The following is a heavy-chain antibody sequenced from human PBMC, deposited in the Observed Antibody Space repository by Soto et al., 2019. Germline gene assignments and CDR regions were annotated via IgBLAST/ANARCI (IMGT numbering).Heavy chain of an antibody. CDR1: GGSISSYY. CDR2: IYYSGST. CDR3: ARDITYYDFWSGYSNWFDP. V-gene: IGHV4-59*01. D-gene: IGHD3-3*01. Sequence: SETLSLTCTVSGGSISSYYWSWIRQPPGKGLEWIGYIYYSGSTNYNPSLKSRDTISVDTSKSQFSLKLSSVTAADTAVYYCARDITYYDFWSGYSNWFDPWGQGTLVTVSS. J-gene: IGHJ5*02.